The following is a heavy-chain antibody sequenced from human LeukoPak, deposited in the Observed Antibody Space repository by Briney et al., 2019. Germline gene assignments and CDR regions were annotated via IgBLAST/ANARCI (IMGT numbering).Heavy chain of an antibody. Sequence: GGSLRLSCAASGFTFSSYAMSWVRQAPGKGLEWVSAISGSGGSTYYADSVKGRFTISRDNSKNTLYLQMNSLRAEDTAVYYCAKLSLSGRSQSADYWGQGTLVIVSS. CDR2: ISGSGGST. D-gene: IGHD3-10*01. V-gene: IGHV3-23*01. J-gene: IGHJ4*02. CDR1: GFTFSSYA. CDR3: AKLSLSGRSQSADY.